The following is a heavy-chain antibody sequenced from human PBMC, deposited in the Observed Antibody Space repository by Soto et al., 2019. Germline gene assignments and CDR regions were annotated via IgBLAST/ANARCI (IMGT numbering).Heavy chain of an antibody. D-gene: IGHD1-1*01. V-gene: IGHV4-31*03. Sequence: QVQLQESGPGLVKPSQTLSLTCTVSGGSISSGGTGSYWTWIRQLPGKGLEWIGYIYYTGNTYYIPSLKRRPPISIDTSENQFSLKLTSVTAADTAVYFCASGHDAYKVRYWGQGTLVTVSS. CDR2: IYYTGNT. CDR3: ASGHDAYKVRY. J-gene: IGHJ4*02. CDR1: GGSISSGGTGSY.